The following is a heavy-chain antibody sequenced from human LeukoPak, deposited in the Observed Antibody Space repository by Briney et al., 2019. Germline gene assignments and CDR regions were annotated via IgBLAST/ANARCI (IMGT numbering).Heavy chain of an antibody. CDR3: ARARSTAAGLFDY. V-gene: IGHV3-66*01. Sequence: GGSLRLSCAASGFTVANNYMTWVRQAPGKGLEWVSCIYSDGSTYYTDAVKGRFTISRDNSKNMLYLQMNSLRVEDTAVYYCARARSTAAGLFDYWGQGILVIVSS. CDR2: IYSDGST. CDR1: GFTVANNY. J-gene: IGHJ4*02. D-gene: IGHD6-13*01.